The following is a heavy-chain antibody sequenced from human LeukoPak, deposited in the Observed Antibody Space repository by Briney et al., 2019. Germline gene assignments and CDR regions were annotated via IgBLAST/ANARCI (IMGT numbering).Heavy chain of an antibody. Sequence: TGGSLRLSCVGSGFTFSSYAMNWVRQAPGKGLEWVSSISSNNNIYYADSVKGRFTISRDNAKNSLSLQMNSLRGEDTAVYYCARDPHRGYSGYEPLDYWGQGILVTVSS. CDR2: ISSNNNI. CDR3: ARDPHRGYSGYEPLDY. J-gene: IGHJ4*02. V-gene: IGHV3-69-1*01. D-gene: IGHD5-12*01. CDR1: GFTFSSYA.